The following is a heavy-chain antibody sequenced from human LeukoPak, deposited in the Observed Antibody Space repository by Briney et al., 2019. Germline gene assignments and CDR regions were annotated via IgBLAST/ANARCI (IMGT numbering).Heavy chain of an antibody. V-gene: IGHV3-23*01. D-gene: IGHD5-18*01. CDR2: ISGSGGST. CDR3: AKVDTAMVAPSLFDY. CDR1: GFTFSSCA. J-gene: IGHJ4*02. Sequence: AGGSLRLSCAASGFTFSSCAMSWVRQAPGKGLEWVSAISGSGGSTYYADSVKGRFTISRDNSKNTLYLQMNSLRAEDTAVYYRAKVDTAMVAPSLFDYWGQGSLVTVSS.